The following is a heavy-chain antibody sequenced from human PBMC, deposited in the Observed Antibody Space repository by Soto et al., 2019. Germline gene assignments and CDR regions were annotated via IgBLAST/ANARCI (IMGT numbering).Heavy chain of an antibody. CDR1: GGSISSSTSY. J-gene: IGHJ4*02. CDR2: LYYSSSTSTGST. D-gene: IGHD5-18*01. CDR3: ATPRGYSYGYFDF. V-gene: IGHV4-39*01. Sequence: SETLSLTCSVSGGSISSSTSYWGWVRQPPGKRLEWIGSLYYSSSTSTGSTYYNPSLQSRVTISVDTSKNQFSLKPTSATATDTAIYYCATPRGYSYGYFDFWGQGTLVTVSS.